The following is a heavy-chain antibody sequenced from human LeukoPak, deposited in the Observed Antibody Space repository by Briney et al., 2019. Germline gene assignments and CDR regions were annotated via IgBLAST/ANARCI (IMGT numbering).Heavy chain of an antibody. V-gene: IGHV5-51*01. D-gene: IGHD6-19*01. CDR1: GYSFISYW. Sequence: AESLKISCKASGYSFISYWIGWVRQMPGKGLEWMGIIYPSDSDTRYSPSFQGQVTISVDKSISTAYLQWSSLKASDTAMYYCARHVGSSGWYVWGQGTLVTVSP. CDR3: ARHVGSSGWYV. J-gene: IGHJ4*02. CDR2: IYPSDSDT.